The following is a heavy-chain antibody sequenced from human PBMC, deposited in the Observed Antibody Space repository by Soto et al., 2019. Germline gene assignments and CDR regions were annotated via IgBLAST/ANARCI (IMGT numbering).Heavy chain of an antibody. J-gene: IGHJ4*02. Sequence: SETLSLTCAVYGGSFSGYYWSWIRQPPGKGLEWIGEINHSGSTNYNPSLKSRVTISVDTSKNQFSLKLSSVTAADTAVYYCAREGRAAAGKGGNLGYWGQGTLVTVSS. D-gene: IGHD6-13*01. CDR1: GGSFSGYY. CDR3: AREGRAAAGKGGNLGY. V-gene: IGHV4-34*01. CDR2: INHSGST.